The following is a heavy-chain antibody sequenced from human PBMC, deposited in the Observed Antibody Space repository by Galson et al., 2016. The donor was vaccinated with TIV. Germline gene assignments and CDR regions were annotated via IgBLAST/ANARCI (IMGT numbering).Heavy chain of an antibody. CDR2: ILPISQTP. Sequence: SVKVSCKASGGSLANYAFNWVRQAPGQGLEWMGGILPISQTPKYAQNFLGRVTFTADASSTTVYMELSSLTSDDTAVYYCARDVPCGGACYYFDYWGQGTLVTVSA. J-gene: IGHJ4*02. CDR1: GGSLANYA. D-gene: IGHD3-10*01. V-gene: IGHV1-69*13. CDR3: ARDVPCGGACYYFDY.